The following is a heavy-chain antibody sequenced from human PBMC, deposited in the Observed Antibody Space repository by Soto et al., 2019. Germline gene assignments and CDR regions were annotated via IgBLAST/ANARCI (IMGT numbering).Heavy chain of an antibody. CDR1: GGSFSGYY. CDR2: INHSGST. V-gene: IGHV4-34*01. D-gene: IGHD6-13*01. CDR3: ARGIPAALDLRDCFDP. Sequence: SETLSLTCAVYGGSFSGYYWSWIRQPPGQGLEWIGEINHSGSTNYNPSLKSRVTISVDTSKNQFSLKLSSVTAADTAVYYCARGIPAALDLRDCFDPWGQGTMVTVSS. J-gene: IGHJ5*02.